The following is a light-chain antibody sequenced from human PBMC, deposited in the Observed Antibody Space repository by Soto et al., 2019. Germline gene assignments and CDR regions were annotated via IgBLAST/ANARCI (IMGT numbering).Light chain of an antibody. V-gene: IGLV1-44*01. Sequence: QSVVTQPPSASGTPGQRVTISCSGSSSNIGSDTVNWYQQVPGTAPKLLIYRHTLRPSGVPDRFSASKSGTSASLAISGLRSDDEADYYCAAWDDSLSGWVFGGWTKRTVL. CDR1: SSNIGSDT. CDR2: RHT. J-gene: IGLJ3*02. CDR3: AAWDDSLSGWV.